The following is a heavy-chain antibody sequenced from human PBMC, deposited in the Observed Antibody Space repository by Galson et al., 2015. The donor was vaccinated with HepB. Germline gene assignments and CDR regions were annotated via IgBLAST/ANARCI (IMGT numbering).Heavy chain of an antibody. J-gene: IGHJ4*02. V-gene: IGHV3-48*04. Sequence: SLRLSCAASTFIFSTYSMNWVRQAPGKGLEWVSYISSSSTTIYYADSVKGRFTISRDNAKNSLYLQMNSLKAEDTAVYYCARDPGVGGYAQYYFDYWGQGTLVTVSS. CDR3: ARDPGVGGYAQYYFDY. D-gene: IGHD5-12*01. CDR1: TFIFSTYS. CDR2: ISSSSTTI.